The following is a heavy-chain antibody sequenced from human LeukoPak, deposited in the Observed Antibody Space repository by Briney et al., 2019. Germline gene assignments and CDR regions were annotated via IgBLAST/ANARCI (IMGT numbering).Heavy chain of an antibody. J-gene: IGHJ2*01. V-gene: IGHV3-23*01. CDR1: GFIFRNYA. D-gene: IGHD5/OR15-5a*01. Sequence: GGSLRLSCTASGFIFRNYAMSWVRQAPGKGLEWVSTISGVGHNTNNADSVTGRFTISRDNSKNTLYLQMNSLRAEDTAVYYCAKDYSVSNWCFDLWGRSTLVAVSS. CDR3: AKDYSVSNWCFDL. CDR2: ISGVGHNT.